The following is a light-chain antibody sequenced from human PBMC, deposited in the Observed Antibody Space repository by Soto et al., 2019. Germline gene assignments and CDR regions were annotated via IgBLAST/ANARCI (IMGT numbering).Light chain of an antibody. Sequence: EIVLTQSPGNLSLSPGERAALSCRASQSVSSSYLAWYQQKPGQAPRLLMYGASSRASGVPDRFSGSGSGTDFTLTISRLEPEDFAVYYCQQYDSSWTFGQGTKVDIK. CDR3: QQYDSSWT. CDR1: QSVSSSY. CDR2: GAS. J-gene: IGKJ1*01. V-gene: IGKV3-20*01.